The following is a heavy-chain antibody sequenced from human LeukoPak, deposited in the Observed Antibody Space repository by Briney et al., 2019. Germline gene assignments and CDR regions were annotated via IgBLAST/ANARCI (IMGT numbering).Heavy chain of an antibody. J-gene: IGHJ5*02. CDR1: GYTLTELS. Sequence: ASVKVSCKVSGYTLTELSMHWVRQAPGKGLEWMGGFDPEDGETIYAQKFQGRVTMTEDTSTDTAYMELSSLRSEDTAVYYCAAVRSGSYPPQYNWFDPWGQGTLVTVSS. D-gene: IGHD1-26*01. CDR2: FDPEDGET. CDR3: AAVRSGSYPPQYNWFDP. V-gene: IGHV1-24*01.